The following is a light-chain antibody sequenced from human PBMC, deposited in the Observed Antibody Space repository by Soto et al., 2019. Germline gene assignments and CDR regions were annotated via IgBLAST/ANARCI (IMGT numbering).Light chain of an antibody. CDR2: NVS. CDR3: TSYTSSSTYV. V-gene: IGLV2-14*01. Sequence: QSALTQPASVSGSPGQSITISCTGTSSDVGGHNSVSWYQQHPGKAPKLMIYNVSNRPSGVSNRFSGSKSGNTASLTISGLLAEDEAHYYCTSYTSSSTYVFGAGTKVTVL. J-gene: IGLJ1*01. CDR1: SSDVGGHNS.